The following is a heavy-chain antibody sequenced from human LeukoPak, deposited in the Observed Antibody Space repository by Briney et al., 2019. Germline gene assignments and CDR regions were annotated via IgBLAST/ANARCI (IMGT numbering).Heavy chain of an antibody. CDR2: ISSSSSTI. V-gene: IGHV3-48*04. CDR3: ARDRRRGIYSGYDHVDY. CDR1: GFTFSSYS. Sequence: GGSLRLSCAASGFTFSSYSMNWVRQAPGKGLEWVSYISSSSSTIYYADSVKGRFTISRDNAKNSLYLQMNSLRAEDTAVYYCARDRRRGIYSGYDHVDYWGQGTLVTVSS. D-gene: IGHD5-12*01. J-gene: IGHJ4*02.